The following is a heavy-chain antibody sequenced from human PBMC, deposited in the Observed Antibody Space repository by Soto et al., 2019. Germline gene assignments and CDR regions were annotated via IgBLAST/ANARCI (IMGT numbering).Heavy chain of an antibody. J-gene: IGHJ4*02. Sequence: ASVKVSCKASGYTFTSYGISWVRQAPGQGLEGMGWISAYNGNTNYAQKLQGRVTMTTDTSTSTAYMELRSLRSDDTAVYYCARDVGSSWDPTFDYWGQGTLVTVSS. D-gene: IGHD6-13*01. CDR3: ARDVGSSWDPTFDY. CDR2: ISAYNGNT. CDR1: GYTFTSYG. V-gene: IGHV1-18*01.